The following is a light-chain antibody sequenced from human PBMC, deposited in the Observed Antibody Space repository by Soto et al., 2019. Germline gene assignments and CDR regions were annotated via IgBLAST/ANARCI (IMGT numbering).Light chain of an antibody. CDR1: SSDVGGYNY. V-gene: IGLV2-14*01. Sequence: QSALTQPASVSGSPGQSITISCTGTSSDVGGYNYVSWYQLHPGKAPKLMIHEVSERPSGVSNRFSGSKSGNTASLTISGLQAEDEADYYCASYGSGATYVLGGGTKVTVL. CDR3: ASYGSGATYV. J-gene: IGLJ1*01. CDR2: EVS.